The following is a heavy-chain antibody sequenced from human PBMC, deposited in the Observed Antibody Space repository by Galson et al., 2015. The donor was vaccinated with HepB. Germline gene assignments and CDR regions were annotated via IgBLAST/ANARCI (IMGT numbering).Heavy chain of an antibody. V-gene: IGHV3-30*04. D-gene: IGHD3-9*01. J-gene: IGHJ4*02. CDR3: AREGPLVGSQFDY. Sequence: SLRLSCAASGFTFRTYALHWVRQTLDKGLEWLAVISYDGSDKQYTDSVKGRFTISRDNSKNTLNLQMNSLRPEDSAVYYCAREGPLVGSQFDYWGQGTPVTVSS. CDR1: GFTFRTYA. CDR2: ISYDGSDK.